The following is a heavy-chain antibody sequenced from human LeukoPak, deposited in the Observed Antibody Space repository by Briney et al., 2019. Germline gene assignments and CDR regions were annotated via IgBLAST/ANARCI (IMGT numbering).Heavy chain of an antibody. Sequence: GGSLRLSCAASGFTFSSYGMHWVRQAPGKGLEWVAVIWYDGSNKYYADSVKGRFTISRVNSKSTLYLQMNSLRAEDTAVYYCARGALGFDYWGQGTLVTVSS. J-gene: IGHJ4*02. CDR1: GFTFSSYG. CDR3: ARGALGFDY. V-gene: IGHV3-33*01. CDR2: IWYDGSNK. D-gene: IGHD3-3*02.